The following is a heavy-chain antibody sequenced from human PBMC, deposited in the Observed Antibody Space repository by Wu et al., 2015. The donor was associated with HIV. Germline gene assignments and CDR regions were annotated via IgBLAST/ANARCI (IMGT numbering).Heavy chain of an antibody. V-gene: IGHV1-46*01. CDR3: ARPSGSITMVRNQAFDI. J-gene: IGHJ3*02. Sequence: QVQLVQSGAEVKKPGASVKVSCKASGYTFTSYYMHWVRQAPGQGLEWMGIINPSGGSTSYAQKFQGRVTMTRDTSTSTVYMELSSLRSEDTAVYYCARPSGSITMVRNQAFDIWGQGTMVTV. CDR1: GYTFTSYY. CDR2: INPSGGST. D-gene: IGHD3-10*01.